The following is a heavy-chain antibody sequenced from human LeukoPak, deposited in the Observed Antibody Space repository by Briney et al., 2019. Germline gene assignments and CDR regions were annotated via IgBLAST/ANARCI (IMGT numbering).Heavy chain of an antibody. V-gene: IGHV3-23*01. CDR1: GFTFSSYA. CDR3: AKGKSSSSWNWFDP. CDR2: ISGSGATT. D-gene: IGHD6-13*01. J-gene: IGHJ5*02. Sequence: PGGSLRLSCAASGFTFSSYAMTWVRQAPGKGLEWVSGISGSGATTYYADSVKGRFTISRDNSKNTLYLQLNSLRADDTVVYYCAKGKSSSSWNWFDPWGQGILVTVSS.